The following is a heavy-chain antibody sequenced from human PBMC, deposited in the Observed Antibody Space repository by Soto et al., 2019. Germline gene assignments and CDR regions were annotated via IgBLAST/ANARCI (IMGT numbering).Heavy chain of an antibody. J-gene: IGHJ6*02. Sequence: QVQLVQSGAEVKKPGSSVKVSCKASGGTFSSYAISWVRQAPGQGLEWMGGIIPIFGTANYAQKFQGRVTITADKSTSTAYMELSSLRSEDTAVYYCARTLRTTGKYYYYYGMDVWGQGTTVTVSS. CDR3: ARTLRTTGKYYYYYGMDV. CDR2: IIPIFGTA. V-gene: IGHV1-69*06. CDR1: GGTFSSYA. D-gene: IGHD4-17*01.